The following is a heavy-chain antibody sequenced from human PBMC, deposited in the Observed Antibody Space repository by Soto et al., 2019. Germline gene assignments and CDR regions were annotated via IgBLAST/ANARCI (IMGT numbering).Heavy chain of an antibody. CDR3: AKDLGTDDFWSAYYTYYYMDV. V-gene: IGHV3-23*01. Sequence: EVQLLESGGGLVQPGGSLRLSCAASGFTFSSYALNWVRQAPGQGLEWVSVISGSGDNTYYADSVKGRFTISRDNSKNTLYLQMNSRRAEDTAVYYCAKDLGTDDFWSAYYTYYYMDVWGKGTRVTVSS. J-gene: IGHJ6*03. CDR2: ISGSGDNT. CDR1: GFTFSSYA. D-gene: IGHD3-3*01.